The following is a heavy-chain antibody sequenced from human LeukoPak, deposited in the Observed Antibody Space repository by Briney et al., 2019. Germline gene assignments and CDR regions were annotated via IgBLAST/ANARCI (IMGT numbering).Heavy chain of an antibody. D-gene: IGHD5-18*01. CDR1: GGSFRGYY. V-gene: IGHV4-59*01. CDR3: ARGGYSYGYVGY. Sequence: SETLSLTCAVYGGSFRGYYWSWIRQPPGKGLEWIGYIYYSGSTNYNPSLKSRVTISVDTSKNQFSLKLSSVTAADTAVYYCARGGYSYGYVGYWGQGTLVTVSS. J-gene: IGHJ4*02. CDR2: IYYSGST.